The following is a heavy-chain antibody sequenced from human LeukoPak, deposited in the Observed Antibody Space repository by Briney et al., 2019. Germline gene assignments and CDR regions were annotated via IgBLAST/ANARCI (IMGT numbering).Heavy chain of an antibody. D-gene: IGHD6-19*01. V-gene: IGHV1-69*06. Sequence: FSVKVSCKASGGTFSSYAISWVRQAPGQGLEWMGRIIPIFGTANYAQKFQGRVTITADKSTSTAYMELSSLRSEDTAVYYCARAGYSSGWYGYWGQGTLVTLSS. CDR1: GGTFSSYA. CDR2: IIPIFGTA. CDR3: ARAGYSSGWYGY. J-gene: IGHJ4*02.